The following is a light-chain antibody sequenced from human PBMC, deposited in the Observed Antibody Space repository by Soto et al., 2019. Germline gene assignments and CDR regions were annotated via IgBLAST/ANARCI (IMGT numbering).Light chain of an antibody. Sequence: IQMTQSPPSLSAPVGDRFTITCHSSQNINNYLNWYQQKPGRAPKLLIYDASNLEAGVPSRFRGSGSGTDFTFTISRLQPEDIATYYCQQYENLPTFGQGTRLEIK. CDR2: DAS. V-gene: IGKV1-33*01. CDR1: QNINNY. J-gene: IGKJ5*01. CDR3: QQYENLPT.